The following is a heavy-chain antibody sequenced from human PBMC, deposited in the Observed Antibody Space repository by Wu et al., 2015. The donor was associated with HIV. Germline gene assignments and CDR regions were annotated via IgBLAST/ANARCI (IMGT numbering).Heavy chain of an antibody. CDR2: MNPNSGGT. D-gene: IGHD4-17*01. CDR1: GYSFTGYY. Sequence: QVQLVQSGAEVKKPGASVKVSCKASGYSFTGYYIHWVRQAPGEGLEWMGWMNPNSGGTNYAQKFQGRVTMTRDTSISTAYMELSRLRSDDTAMYYCAKYMTKVTESFDYWGQGHWSPSPQ. CDR3: AKYMTKVTESFDY. J-gene: IGHJ4*02. V-gene: IGHV1-2*02.